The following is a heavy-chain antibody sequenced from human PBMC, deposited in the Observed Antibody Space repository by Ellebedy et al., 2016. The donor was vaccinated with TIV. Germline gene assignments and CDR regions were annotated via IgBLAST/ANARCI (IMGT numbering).Heavy chain of an antibody. CDR2: ISHTGSRT. CDR1: GFTFSSYA. V-gene: IGHV3-23*01. J-gene: IGHJ4*02. D-gene: IGHD3-22*01. CDR3: AKGRGGGSDSSAPRYYFDY. Sequence: GESLKIPCAASGFTFSSYAMSWVRQAPGQGLEWVSNISHTGSRTYYADSVEGRFTISRDNSKKTLYLQMNSLRAEDTAIYYCAKGRGGGSDSSAPRYYFDYWGLGTLVTVSS.